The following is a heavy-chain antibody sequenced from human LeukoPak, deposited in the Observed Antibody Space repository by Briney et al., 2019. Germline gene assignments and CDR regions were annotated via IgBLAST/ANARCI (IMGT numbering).Heavy chain of an antibody. CDR2: IYSGGST. D-gene: IGHD1-26*01. CDR3: ARGLNKCELLGGGFDY. J-gene: IGHJ4*02. CDR1: GFTFSSYA. Sequence: GGSLRLSCGASGFTFSSYAMIGVRQAPGKGLEGVSVIYSGGSTYYADSVKGRFTISRDNSKNTLYLQMNSLRAEDTAVYYCARGLNKCELLGGGFDYWGQGTLVTVSS. V-gene: IGHV3-66*01.